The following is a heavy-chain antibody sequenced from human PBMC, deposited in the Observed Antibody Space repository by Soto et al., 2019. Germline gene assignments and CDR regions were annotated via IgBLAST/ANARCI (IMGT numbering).Heavy chain of an antibody. CDR1: GFTFSNSG. CDR2: ISFDGSNK. J-gene: IGHJ6*02. Sequence: LRLSCAASGFTFSNSGIHWVRQAPGKGLEWVAVISFDGSNKYYADSVKGRFTISRDNSKNTLYLQMNSLRAEDTAAYYCAKEGCSSTSCVAFLDVWGRGTTVTVSS. CDR3: AKEGCSSTSCVAFLDV. V-gene: IGHV3-30*18. D-gene: IGHD2-2*01.